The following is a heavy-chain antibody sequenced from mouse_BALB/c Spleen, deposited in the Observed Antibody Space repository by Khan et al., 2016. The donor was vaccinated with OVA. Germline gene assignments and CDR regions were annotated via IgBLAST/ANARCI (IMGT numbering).Heavy chain of an antibody. Sequence: QVPLQQSGAELVRPGTSVKVSCKASGYAFNNYMIEWVKQRHGQGLEWIGVINPGSGGTNYNEKFKGKATLTADKSSNTAYMQLSSLTSDDSTVYFCARGGYGSLAYWGQGTLVTVSA. D-gene: IGHD1-1*02. CDR2: INPGSGGT. J-gene: IGHJ3*01. CDR1: GYAFNNYM. CDR3: ARGGYGSLAY. V-gene: IGHV1-54*01.